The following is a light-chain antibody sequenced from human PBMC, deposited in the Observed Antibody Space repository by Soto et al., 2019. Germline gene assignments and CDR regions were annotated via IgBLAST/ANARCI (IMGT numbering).Light chain of an antibody. CDR1: ESLLHADGRTY. V-gene: IGKV2D-29*01. Sequence: DVVMTQTPLSLSVTPGQPASISCKSTESLLHADGRTYLYWYLQKPGQPPQLLIYEVSNRFSGVPDRFSGGGSGTEFTLKISRVEAEDVGIYYCMQTIQLPIPFGQGTRLEIK. CDR3: MQTIQLPIP. CDR2: EVS. J-gene: IGKJ5*01.